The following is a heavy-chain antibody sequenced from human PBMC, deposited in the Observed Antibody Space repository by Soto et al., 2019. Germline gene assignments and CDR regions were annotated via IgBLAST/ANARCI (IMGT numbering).Heavy chain of an antibody. CDR2: ISYDGSTK. J-gene: IGHJ4*02. V-gene: IGHV3-30-3*01. CDR3: ARTTTVAGTPEFDY. Sequence: QVQLVESGGGVVQPGRSLRLSCAASGFTFSSFSLHWVRQAPGKGLEWLALISYDGSTKYNADSVKGRFTVSRDNSNNTLYLQLSSLRPEDTAVYYCARTTTVAGTPEFDYGGKGTLVTVSS. CDR1: GFTFSSFS. D-gene: IGHD6-19*01.